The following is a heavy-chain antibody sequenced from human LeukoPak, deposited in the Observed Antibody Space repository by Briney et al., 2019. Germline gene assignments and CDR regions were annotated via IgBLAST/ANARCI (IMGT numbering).Heavy chain of an antibody. CDR2: ISSSSSYI. Sequence: KTGGSLRLSCAASGFTFSTYIMNWVRQAPGKGLEWVSTISSSSSYIYYADSVKGRFTISRDNTKNSLYLQMNSLRAEDTAVYYCARGLQSSSSGYFDYWGQGTLVTVSS. CDR1: GFTFSTYI. CDR3: ARGLQSSSSGYFDY. J-gene: IGHJ4*02. D-gene: IGHD6-13*01. V-gene: IGHV3-21*01.